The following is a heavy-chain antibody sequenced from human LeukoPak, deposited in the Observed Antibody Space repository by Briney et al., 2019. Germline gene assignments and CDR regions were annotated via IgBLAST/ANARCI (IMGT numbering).Heavy chain of an antibody. Sequence: SETLSLTCAVYGGSFSGYYWSWIRQPPGKGLEWIGEINHSVSTNYNPSLKSRVTISVDTSKNQFSLKLSSVTAADTAVYYCARGPNSFSSGWYGGIPFDYWGQGTLVTVSS. CDR2: INHSVST. CDR1: GGSFSGYY. J-gene: IGHJ4*02. CDR3: ARGPNSFSSGWYGGIPFDY. V-gene: IGHV4-34*01. D-gene: IGHD6-19*01.